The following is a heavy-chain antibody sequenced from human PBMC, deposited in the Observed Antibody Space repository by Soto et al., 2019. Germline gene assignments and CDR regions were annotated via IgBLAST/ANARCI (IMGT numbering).Heavy chain of an antibody. D-gene: IGHD5-12*01. CDR2: IIPIFGTQ. J-gene: IGHJ5*02. V-gene: IGHV1-69*12. CDR3: ARDGGRDGYFGNWFDP. Sequence: QVQLVQSGAAVKKPGSSVKVSCKASGGTFDNYAISWVRQAPGQGLEWVGGIIPIFGTQNYAQKFRGRVTITADESTTTAYMELSSLRSEDTAVYYCARDGGRDGYFGNWFDPWGQGTLVTVSS. CDR1: GGTFDNYA.